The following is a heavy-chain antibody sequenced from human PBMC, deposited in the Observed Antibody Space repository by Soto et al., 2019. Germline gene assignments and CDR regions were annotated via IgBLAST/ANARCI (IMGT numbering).Heavy chain of an antibody. CDR2: IYDGSNK. CDR1: GFTFSSYG. J-gene: IGHJ6*02. V-gene: IGHV3-30*18. Sequence: QVQLVESGGGVVQPGRSLRLSCAASGFTFSSYGMHWVRQAPGKGLEWVAVIYDGSNKYYADSVKGRVTISRDNSKNTVYLQMNSLRAEDTAVYYCAKEVWSGPMDVWGQGTTVTVSS. CDR3: AKEVWSGPMDV. D-gene: IGHD3-3*01.